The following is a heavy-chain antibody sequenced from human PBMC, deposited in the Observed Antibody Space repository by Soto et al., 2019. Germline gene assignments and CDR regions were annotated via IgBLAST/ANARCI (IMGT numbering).Heavy chain of an antibody. CDR1: GGSVRRGNYY. Sequence: QVQLQESGPGLVKPSQTLSLTCTVSGGSVRRGNYYWSWIRQFPGKGLDWIGYISNSGRTHYNRSLMSRITILMDTSKNQFFLELRSVTAADTALYYCARADYATGSYYPDYWGQGTLVTVSS. CDR2: ISNSGRT. V-gene: IGHV4-31*03. CDR3: ARADYATGSYYPDY. J-gene: IGHJ4*02. D-gene: IGHD3-10*01.